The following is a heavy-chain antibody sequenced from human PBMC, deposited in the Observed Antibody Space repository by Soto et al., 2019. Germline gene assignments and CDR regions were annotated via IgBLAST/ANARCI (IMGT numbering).Heavy chain of an antibody. Sequence: EVQLVESGGGLVQPGGSLRLSCAASGFTFSSYWMHWVRQAPGKGLVWVSRINSDGSSTNYADSVKGRFTISRDNAKNTLYLQMNSLRAEDTAVYDCARGGSLNWYFDLWGRGTLVTVSS. CDR3: ARGGSLNWYFDL. V-gene: IGHV3-74*01. J-gene: IGHJ2*01. CDR2: INSDGSST. CDR1: GFTFSSYW. D-gene: IGHD1-26*01.